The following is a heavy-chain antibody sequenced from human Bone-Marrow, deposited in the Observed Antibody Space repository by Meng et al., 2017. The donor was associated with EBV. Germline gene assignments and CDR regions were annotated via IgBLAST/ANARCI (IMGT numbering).Heavy chain of an antibody. V-gene: IGHV3-30-3*01. CDR1: GITFSDYA. D-gene: IGHD3-10*01. J-gene: IGHJ4*02. CDR2: ISYDGNNK. Sequence: QVPVVESGGGVVQPGKSLRLSCVASGITFSDYAMHWVRQAPGKGLEWVTVISYDGNNKYYADSVKGRFTISRDTSTNTLYLQMNSLRPEDTAVYYCARDIGLFGSGSSLGYWGQGTLVTVSS. CDR3: ARDIGLFGSGSSLGY.